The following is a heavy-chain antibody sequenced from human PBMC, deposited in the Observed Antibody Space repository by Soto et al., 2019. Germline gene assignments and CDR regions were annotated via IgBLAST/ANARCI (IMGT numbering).Heavy chain of an antibody. Sequence: QVQLVQSGAEVKKPGASVKVSCKASGYTFTSYGISWVRQAPGQGLEWMGWISAYNGNTNYAQKVQGRVTMTTDTSTSTAYMELRSLRSDDTAVYYCARLSLGYCSGGSCNQYNWFDPWGQGTLVTVSS. CDR2: ISAYNGNT. D-gene: IGHD2-15*01. CDR3: ARLSLGYCSGGSCNQYNWFDP. J-gene: IGHJ5*02. CDR1: GYTFTSYG. V-gene: IGHV1-18*04.